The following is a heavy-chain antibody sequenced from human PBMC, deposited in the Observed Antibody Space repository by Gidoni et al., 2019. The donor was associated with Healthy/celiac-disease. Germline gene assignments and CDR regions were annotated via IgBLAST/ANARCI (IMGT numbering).Heavy chain of an antibody. CDR2: INPSGGST. CDR1: GYTFTSYY. D-gene: IGHD6-19*01. V-gene: IGHV1-46*01. J-gene: IGHJ3*02. Sequence: QVQLVQSGAEATKPGASVKVSCKASGYTFTSYYMHWVRQATGQGLEWMGIINPSGGSTSYAQKFQGRVTMTRDTSTSTVYMEPSSLRSEDTAVYYCARAIAVAGPSGAFDIWGQGTMVTVSS. CDR3: ARAIAVAGPSGAFDI.